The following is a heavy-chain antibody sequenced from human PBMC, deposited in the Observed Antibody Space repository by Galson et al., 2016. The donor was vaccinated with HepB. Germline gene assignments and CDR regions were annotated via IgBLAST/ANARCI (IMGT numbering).Heavy chain of an antibody. J-gene: IGHJ5*01. CDR3: ARAWRNQLPSDS. CDR1: GYTFSNYD. CDR2: MNPYSGNT. D-gene: IGHD2-2*01. V-gene: IGHV1-8*01. Sequence: SVKVSCKASGYTFSNYDITWVRQATGQGLEWMGWMNPYSGNTGYAQVFRGRVTMTEDASISTAYLELSSLTSDDTAIYFCARAWRNQLPSDSWGQGTLVTVSS.